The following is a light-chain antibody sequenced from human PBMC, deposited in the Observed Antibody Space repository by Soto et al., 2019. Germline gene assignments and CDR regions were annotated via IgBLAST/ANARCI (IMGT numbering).Light chain of an antibody. V-gene: IGKV3-11*01. J-gene: IGKJ1*01. Sequence: EIVLTQSPATLSLSPGERATLPCRASQSVSSYLAWYQQKPGQAPRLLIYDASNRATGIPARFSGSGSGTDFTLTISSLEPEDFAVYYCQQRSNWQTFGQGTKVDIK. CDR1: QSVSSY. CDR2: DAS. CDR3: QQRSNWQT.